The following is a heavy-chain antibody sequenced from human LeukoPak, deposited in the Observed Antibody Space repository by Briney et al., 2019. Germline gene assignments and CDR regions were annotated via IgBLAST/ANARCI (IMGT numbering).Heavy chain of an antibody. Sequence: ASVKVSCKGSGYTFTGYYMHWGRHAPGQGLEWMGWSKPNSGGTNYAQKFHGRVTMTRDTSPSTVYIELSSLRSQDTPAYYCARVSEGDNDAYDIWGQGTMVTVSS. D-gene: IGHD3-16*01. V-gene: IGHV1-2*02. J-gene: IGHJ3*02. CDR3: ARVSEGDNDAYDI. CDR1: GYTFTGYY. CDR2: SKPNSGGT.